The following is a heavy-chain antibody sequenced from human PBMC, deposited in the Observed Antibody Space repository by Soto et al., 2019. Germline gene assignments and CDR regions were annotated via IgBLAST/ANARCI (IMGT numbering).Heavy chain of an antibody. J-gene: IGHJ6*02. D-gene: IGHD2-2*01. CDR2: IDPSDSYT. V-gene: IGHV5-10-1*01. CDR3: AITEGLVVPAAMSDYYYGMDV. CDR1: GYSFTSYW. Sequence: PGESLKISCKGSGYSFTSYWISWVRQMPGKGLEWMGRIDPSDSYTNYSPYFQGHVTISADKSISTAYLQWSSLKASDTAMYYCAITEGLVVPAAMSDYYYGMDVWGQGTTVTVSS.